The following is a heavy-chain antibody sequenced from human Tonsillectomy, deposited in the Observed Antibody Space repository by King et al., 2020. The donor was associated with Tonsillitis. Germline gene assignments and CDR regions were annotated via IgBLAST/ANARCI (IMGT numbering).Heavy chain of an antibody. CDR3: AFRAECSAGSCHSGSAEHVQH. V-gene: IGHV3-30-3*01. CDR2: ISSDGNNK. Sequence: VQLVQSGGGVVQPGRSLRLSCAASGVTVSNFAMHWVRQAPGKGLEWVAVISSDGNNKYYADTVQGRFTISRDTSKNTLSLQMNSLRSEETAVYYCAFRAECSAGSCHSGSAEHVQHWGQGTLVTGSS. CDR1: GVTVSNFA. D-gene: IGHD2-15*01. J-gene: IGHJ1*01.